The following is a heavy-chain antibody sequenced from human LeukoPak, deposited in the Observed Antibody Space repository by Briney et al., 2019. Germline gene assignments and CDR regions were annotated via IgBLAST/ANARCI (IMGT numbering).Heavy chain of an antibody. D-gene: IGHD3-10*01. Sequence: GGSLRLSCAASGFTFSSYDMTWVRQAPGRGLEWVSSIRPSGDNTYYGDSVKGRFTISRDNAKNSLYLQMNSLRAEDTALYYCAKGGFAMVRGVIDPWGQGTLVTVSS. V-gene: IGHV3-23*01. CDR2: IRPSGDNT. CDR1: GFTFSSYD. J-gene: IGHJ5*02. CDR3: AKGGFAMVRGVIDP.